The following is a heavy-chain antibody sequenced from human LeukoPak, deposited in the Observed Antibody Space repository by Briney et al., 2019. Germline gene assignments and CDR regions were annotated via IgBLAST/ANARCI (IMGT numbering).Heavy chain of an antibody. J-gene: IGHJ2*01. CDR3: ARNTTVTDWYFDL. CDR2: IYPSGST. V-gene: IGHV4-39*02. CDR1: GGAISSSSHY. D-gene: IGHD4-17*01. Sequence: PSETLSLTCTVSGGAISSSSHYWGWSRQPPGKGLEWIGSIYPSGSTVYNPSLKSRVAISVDTSRNHFSLNLKYVTASDTAVYYCARNTTVTDWYFDLWGRGTLVTVSS.